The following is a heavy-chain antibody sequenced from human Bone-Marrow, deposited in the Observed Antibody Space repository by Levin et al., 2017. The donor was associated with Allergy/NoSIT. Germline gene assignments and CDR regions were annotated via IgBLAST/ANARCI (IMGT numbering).Heavy chain of an antibody. D-gene: IGHD1-1*01. CDR2: IIPIFRKT. Sequence: ASVKVSCKASGDTLSNYVISWVRQAPGQGPEWMGGIIPIFRKTNYAQKFQGRLTITADDTTSTAYMELSSLRSEDTAVYYCASVVYNCGSFYFFEYWGQGTLVTVSS. J-gene: IGHJ4*02. CDR3: ASVVYNCGSFYFFEY. CDR1: GDTLSNYV. V-gene: IGHV1-69*13.